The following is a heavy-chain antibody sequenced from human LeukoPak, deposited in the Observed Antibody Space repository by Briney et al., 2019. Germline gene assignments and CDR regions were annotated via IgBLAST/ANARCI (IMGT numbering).Heavy chain of an antibody. CDR1: GFTFCDYY. V-gene: IGHV3-11*01. J-gene: IGHJ6*03. Sequence: GGSLRLSCAASGFTFCDYYMSWIRQAPGKGLEWVSYISSSGSTIYYADSVKGRFTISRDNAKNSLYLQMNSLRAEDTAVYYCARLRSSSFYYYYMDVWGKGTTVTVSS. D-gene: IGHD6-6*01. CDR2: ISSSGSTI. CDR3: ARLRSSSFYYYYMDV.